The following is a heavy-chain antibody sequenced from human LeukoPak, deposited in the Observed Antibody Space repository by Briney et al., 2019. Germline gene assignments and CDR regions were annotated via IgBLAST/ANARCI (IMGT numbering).Heavy chain of an antibody. V-gene: IGHV3-30*02. Sequence: GGSLRLSCAASGFTFSSYGMHWVRQAPGKGLEWVAFIRYDGSNKYYADSVKGRFTISRDNSKNTLYLQMNSLRAEDTAVYYCAKDLAYYYDSSGYYLPTFDYWGQGTLVTVSS. D-gene: IGHD3-22*01. J-gene: IGHJ4*02. CDR2: IRYDGSNK. CDR1: GFTFSSYG. CDR3: AKDLAYYYDSSGYYLPTFDY.